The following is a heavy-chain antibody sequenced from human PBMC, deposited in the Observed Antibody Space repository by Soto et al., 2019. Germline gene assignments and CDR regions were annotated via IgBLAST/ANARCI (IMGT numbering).Heavy chain of an antibody. J-gene: IGHJ5*02. Sequence: SETLSLTCTVSGGSISSSSYYWGWIRQPPGKGLEWIGSIYYSGSTYYNPSLKSRVTISVDTSKNQFSLKLSSVTAADTAVYYCAGAAAGTGWFDPWGQGTLVTVSS. CDR2: IYYSGST. CDR1: GGSISSSSYY. V-gene: IGHV4-39*01. D-gene: IGHD6-13*01. CDR3: AGAAAGTGWFDP.